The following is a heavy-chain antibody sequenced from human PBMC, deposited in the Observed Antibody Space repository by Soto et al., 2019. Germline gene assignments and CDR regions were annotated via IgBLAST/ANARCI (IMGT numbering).Heavy chain of an antibody. CDR1: GGTFSSYA. V-gene: IGHV1-69*12. CDR3: ATHPMATITYYSGMDV. J-gene: IGHJ6*02. Sequence: QVQLVQSGAEVKKPGSSVRVSCTASGGTFSSYAISWVRQAPGQGLEWMGGIIPIFDTADYAQKFQGRVTITADESTSTAYIELSSLRSEDTAVYYCATHPMATITYYSGMDVGGQGTTVTVSS. CDR2: IIPIFDTA. D-gene: IGHD5-12*01.